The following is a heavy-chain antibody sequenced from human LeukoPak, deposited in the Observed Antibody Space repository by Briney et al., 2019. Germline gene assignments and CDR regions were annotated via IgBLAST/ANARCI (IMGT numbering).Heavy chain of an antibody. CDR1: GYTFTSYA. D-gene: IGHD3-3*01. CDR3: ARDGASDYDFWSGYSPPLDY. J-gene: IGHJ4*02. Sequence: ASVKVSCKASGYTFTSYAMNWVRQAPGRGLEWMGWINTNAGNPTYAQGFTGRFVFSLDTSVSTAYLQISSLKAEDTAVYYCARDGASDYDFWSGYSPPLDYWGQGTLVTVSS. CDR2: INTNAGNP. V-gene: IGHV7-4-1*02.